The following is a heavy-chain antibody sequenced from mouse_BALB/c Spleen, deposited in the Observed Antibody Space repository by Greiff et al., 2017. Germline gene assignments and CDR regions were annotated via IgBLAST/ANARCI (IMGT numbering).Heavy chain of an antibody. J-gene: IGHJ4*01. CDR2: IWGDGST. D-gene: IGHD2-2*01. Sequence: VKLMESGPGLVAPSQSLSITCTVSGFSLTGYGVNWVRQPPGKGLEWLGMIWGDGSTDYNSALKSRLSISKDNSKSQVFLKMNSLQTDDTARYYCATGLPLYYYAMDYWGQGTSVTVSS. CDR3: ATGLPLYYYAMDY. CDR1: GFSLTGYG. V-gene: IGHV2-6-7*01.